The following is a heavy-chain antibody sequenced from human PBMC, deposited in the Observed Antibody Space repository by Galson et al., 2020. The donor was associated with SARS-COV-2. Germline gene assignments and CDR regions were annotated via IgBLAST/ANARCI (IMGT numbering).Heavy chain of an antibody. J-gene: IGHJ3*02. V-gene: IGHV3-15*07. D-gene: IGHD3-16*01. Sequence: GGSLRLSCAASGFTFSNAWMNWVRQAPGKGLEWVGRIKSKTDGGTTDYAAPVKGRFTISRDDSKNTLYLQMNSLKTEDTAVYYCTTDRSLTSAPDAFDIWGQGTMVTVSS. CDR2: IKSKTDGGTT. CDR1: GFTFSNAW. CDR3: TTDRSLTSAPDAFDI.